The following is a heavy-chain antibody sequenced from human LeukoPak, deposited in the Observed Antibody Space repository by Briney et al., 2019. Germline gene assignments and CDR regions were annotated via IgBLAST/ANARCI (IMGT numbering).Heavy chain of an antibody. V-gene: IGHV1-69*13. J-gene: IGHJ3*02. Sequence: ASVKVSCKPSGGTFSSYAISWVRQAPGQGLEWIGGIIPIFGTANYAQQFQGRVTITADESTSTAYMELSSLRSEDTAVYYCARSGFSDYYDSSGPRLSDAFDIWGQGTMVTVSS. CDR1: GGTFSSYA. CDR3: ARSGFSDYYDSSGPRLSDAFDI. D-gene: IGHD3-22*01. CDR2: IIPIFGTA.